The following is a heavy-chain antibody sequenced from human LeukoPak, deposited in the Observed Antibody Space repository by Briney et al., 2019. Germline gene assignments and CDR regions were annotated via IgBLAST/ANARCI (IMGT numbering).Heavy chain of an antibody. D-gene: IGHD2-2*02. J-gene: IGHJ3*02. V-gene: IGHV3-48*01. CDR1: GFTFSSYS. CDR3: ARVGYCSSTSCYKGLGAFDI. Sequence: GGSLRLSCAASGFTFSSYSMNWVRQAPGKGLEWVTYISSSSGTIYYADSVKGRFTISRDNAINSLYLQMNSLRAEDTAVYYCARVGYCSSTSCYKGLGAFDIWGQGTMVTVSS. CDR2: ISSSSGTI.